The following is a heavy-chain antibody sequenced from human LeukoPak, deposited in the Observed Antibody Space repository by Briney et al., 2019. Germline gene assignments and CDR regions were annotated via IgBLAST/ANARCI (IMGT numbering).Heavy chain of an antibody. D-gene: IGHD3-16*01. J-gene: IGHJ4*02. CDR2: IYTSGST. CDR3: ARAPYWGSSHFDY. CDR1: GGSISSGSYY. V-gene: IGHV4-61*02. Sequence: PSETLSLTCTVSGGSISSGSYYWSWIRQPAGKGLEWIGRIYTSGSTNYNPSLKSRATISVDTSKNQFSLKLSSVTAADTAVYYCARAPYWGSSHFDYWGQGTLVTVSS.